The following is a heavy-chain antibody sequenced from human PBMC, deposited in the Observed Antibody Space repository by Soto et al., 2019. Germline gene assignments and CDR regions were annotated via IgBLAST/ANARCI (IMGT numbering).Heavy chain of an antibody. CDR2: IYYSGST. V-gene: IGHV4-39*01. J-gene: IGHJ4*02. D-gene: IGHD3-10*01. CDR1: GGSISSSSYY. CDR3: ATLFPRITMVRGVGYFDY. Sequence: PSETLSLTCTVSGGSISSSSYYWGWIRQPPGKGLEWIGSIYYSGSTYYNTSLKSRVTISVDTSKNQFSLKLRSVTAAETAVNYCATLFPRITMVRGVGYFDYWGQGTLVTVSS.